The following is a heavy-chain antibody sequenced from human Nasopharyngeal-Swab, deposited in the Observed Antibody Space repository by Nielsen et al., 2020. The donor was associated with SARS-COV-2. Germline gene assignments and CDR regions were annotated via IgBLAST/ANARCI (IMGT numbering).Heavy chain of an antibody. D-gene: IGHD3-10*01. J-gene: IGHJ4*02. Sequence: WIRQPPGKGLEWVSVMYHDGRTYYTDSVKGRFTISRDNSKNTVYLQMNSLRAEDTAVYYCARELYYRFDYWGQGTLVTVSS. CDR3: ARELYYRFDY. CDR2: MYHDGRT. V-gene: IGHV3-66*01.